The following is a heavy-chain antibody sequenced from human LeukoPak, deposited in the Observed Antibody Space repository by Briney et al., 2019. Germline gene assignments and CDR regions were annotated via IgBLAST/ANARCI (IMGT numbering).Heavy chain of an antibody. CDR2: ISSSSSYI. CDR3: ARDLKYYDSSGFDY. V-gene: IGHV3-21*01. D-gene: IGHD3-22*01. Sequence: PGGSLRLSCATSGFTFSSYSMNWVRQAPGKGLECVSCISSSSSYIYYTDTVKGRFTISRDNAKNSLTLQMNSLRAEDTAVYYCARDLKYYDSSGFDYWGQGTLVTVSS. CDR1: GFTFSSYS. J-gene: IGHJ4*02.